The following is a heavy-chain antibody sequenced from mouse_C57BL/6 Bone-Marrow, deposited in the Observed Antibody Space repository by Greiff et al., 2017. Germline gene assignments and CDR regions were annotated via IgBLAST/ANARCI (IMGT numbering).Heavy chain of an antibody. CDR1: GFNIKDDY. CDR3: TTPVYSNSL. D-gene: IGHD2-5*01. CDR2: IDPENGDT. Sequence: EVMLVESGAELVRPGASVKLSCTASGFNIKDDYMHWVKQRPEQGLEWIGWIDPENGDTEYASKFQGKATITADTSSNTAYLQLSSLTSEDTAVYYCTTPVYSNSLWGQGTTLTVSS. V-gene: IGHV14-4*01. J-gene: IGHJ2*01.